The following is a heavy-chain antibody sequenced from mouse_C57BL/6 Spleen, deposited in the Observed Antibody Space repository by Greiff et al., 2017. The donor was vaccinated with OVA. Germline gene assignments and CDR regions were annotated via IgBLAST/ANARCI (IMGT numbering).Heavy chain of an antibody. J-gene: IGHJ3*01. CDR3: TRGRYGSPFAY. CDR2: IDPENGDT. V-gene: IGHV14-4*01. D-gene: IGHD1-1*01. CDR1: GFNIKDDY. Sequence: EVQLQQSGAELVRPGASVKLSCTASGFNIKDDYMHWVKQRPEQGLEWIGWIDPENGDTEYASKFQGKATITADTSSNTAYLQLSSLTSEDTAVYYCTRGRYGSPFAYWGQGTLVTVSA.